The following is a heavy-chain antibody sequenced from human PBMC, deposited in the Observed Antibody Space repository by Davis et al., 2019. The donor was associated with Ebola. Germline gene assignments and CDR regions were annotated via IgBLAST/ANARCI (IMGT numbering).Heavy chain of an antibody. J-gene: IGHJ5*02. CDR3: VKGLYLFDP. V-gene: IGHV3-23*01. CDR1: GFTFRSYT. CDR2: ISYSGE. Sequence: GESLKTPCAASGFTFRSYTMNWVRQAPGKGLEWVSTISYSGENYPDSVKGRFTVSRDDFHSALILQMNSQRVEDTAIYYCVKGLYLFDPWGQGTPVTVSS. D-gene: IGHD2-21*01.